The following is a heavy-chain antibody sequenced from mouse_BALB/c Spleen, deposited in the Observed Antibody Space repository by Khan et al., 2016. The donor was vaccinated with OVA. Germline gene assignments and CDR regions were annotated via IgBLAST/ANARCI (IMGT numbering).Heavy chain of an antibody. CDR2: ISPGSGDT. D-gene: IGHD1-2*01. CDR3: ARRNYFGYTFAY. Sequence: QVQLKQSGAELARPGASVKLSCKASGYTFTDYYINWVKQRTGQDLEWIGEISPGSGDTYYNEKFKGKATLTADKSSTTAYMQRSSLTSEAAAVYFCARRNYFGYTFAYGGQGTLVTGSA. V-gene: IGHV1-77*01. CDR1: GYTFTDYY. J-gene: IGHJ3*01.